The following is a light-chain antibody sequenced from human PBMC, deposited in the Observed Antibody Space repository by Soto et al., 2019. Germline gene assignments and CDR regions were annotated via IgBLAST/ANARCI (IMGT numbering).Light chain of an antibody. CDR2: DAS. Sequence: EIVMTQSPATLSVSPGERATLSCRASQSVSSYLAWYQQKPGQAPRLLIYDASNRATGIPARFSGSGSGTEFTLTIDSLQSEDFAVYYCLHYKDWPRWTFGQGTKVDI. CDR3: LHYKDWPRWT. CDR1: QSVSSY. V-gene: IGKV3-15*01. J-gene: IGKJ1*01.